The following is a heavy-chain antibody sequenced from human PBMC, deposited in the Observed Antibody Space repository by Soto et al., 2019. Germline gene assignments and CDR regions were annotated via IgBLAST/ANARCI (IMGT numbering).Heavy chain of an antibody. CDR2: IYHSGST. Sequence: QVQLQESGPGLVKPSETLSLTCTVSGGSISSYYWSWIRQPPGKGLEWIGYIYHSGSTYYNPSLKSRVTISVDRSKNQFSLKLSSVTAADTAVYYCARGGYYYDSSGYYYHDAFDIWGQGTMVTVSS. V-gene: IGHV4-59*12. D-gene: IGHD3-22*01. CDR3: ARGGYYYDSSGYYYHDAFDI. CDR1: GGSISSYY. J-gene: IGHJ3*02.